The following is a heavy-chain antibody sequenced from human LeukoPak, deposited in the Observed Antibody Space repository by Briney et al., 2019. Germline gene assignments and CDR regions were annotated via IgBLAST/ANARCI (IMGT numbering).Heavy chain of an antibody. V-gene: IGHV1-24*01. Sequence: ASVKVSCKVSGYTLTELSMHWVRQAPGKGLEWMGGFDPEDGETIYAQKFQGRATMTEDTSTDTAYMELSSLRSEDTAVYYCATDPLAVAGTGAGYWGQGTLVTVSS. D-gene: IGHD6-19*01. CDR3: ATDPLAVAGTGAGY. J-gene: IGHJ4*02. CDR1: GYTLTELS. CDR2: FDPEDGET.